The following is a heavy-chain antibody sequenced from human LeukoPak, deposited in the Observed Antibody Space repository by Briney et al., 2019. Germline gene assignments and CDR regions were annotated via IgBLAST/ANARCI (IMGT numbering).Heavy chain of an antibody. Sequence: KTSETLSLTCTVSGGSISSGGYYWSWIRQHPGKGLEWIGYIYYSGSTYYNPSLKSRVTISVDTSKNQFSLKLSSVTAADTAVYYCARRYDSSSYSYLNWYFDLWGRGTLVTVSS. CDR3: ARRYDSSSYSYLNWYFDL. J-gene: IGHJ2*01. CDR2: IYYSGST. D-gene: IGHD3-22*01. CDR1: GGSISSGGYY. V-gene: IGHV4-31*03.